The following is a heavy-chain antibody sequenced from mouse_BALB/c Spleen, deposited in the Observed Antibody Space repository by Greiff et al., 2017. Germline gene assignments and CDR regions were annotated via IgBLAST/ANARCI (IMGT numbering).Heavy chain of an antibody. V-gene: IGHV1-7*01. CDR1: GYTFTSYW. Sequence: VKLMESGAELAKPGASVKMSCKASGYTFTSYWMHWVKQRPGQGLEWIGYINPSTGYTEYNQKFKDKATLTADKSSSTAYMQLSSLTSEDSAVYYCARMGYYGSSPAWFAYWGQGTLVTVSA. CDR2: INPSTGYT. CDR3: ARMGYYGSSPAWFAY. D-gene: IGHD1-1*01. J-gene: IGHJ3*01.